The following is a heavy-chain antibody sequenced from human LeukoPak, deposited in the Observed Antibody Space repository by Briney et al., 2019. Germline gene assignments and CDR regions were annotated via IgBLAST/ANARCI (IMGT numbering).Heavy chain of an antibody. CDR2: ITPTGGRA. CDR1: GFIYSNYA. Sequence: GGSLRLSCAASGFIYSNYAMSWVRQAPGKGLECVSGITPTGGRAHYADSVQGRFTISRDNSKNTLYLQMNSLRAEDTAVYFCATPVPHGSDPSLYYYYMDVWGKGTTVTIAS. D-gene: IGHD3-10*01. J-gene: IGHJ6*03. V-gene: IGHV3-23*01. CDR3: ATPVPHGSDPSLYYYYMDV.